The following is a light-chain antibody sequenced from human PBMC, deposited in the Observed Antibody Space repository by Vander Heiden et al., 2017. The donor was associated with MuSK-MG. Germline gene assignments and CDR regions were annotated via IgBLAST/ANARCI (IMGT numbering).Light chain of an antibody. CDR3: GADHGSGSNFVYV. CDR2: VGTGGIVG. Sequence: QPVLTQPPSASASLGASVTLTCTLSCGYSNYKVDWSQPSPGMGSRFGMRVGTGGIVGSKGDGSPDRFSVLGSGLNRYLTIKNIQEEDESDYHCGADHGSGSNFVYVFGGGTKLTVL. J-gene: IGLJ3*02. CDR1: CGYSNYK. V-gene: IGLV9-49*01.